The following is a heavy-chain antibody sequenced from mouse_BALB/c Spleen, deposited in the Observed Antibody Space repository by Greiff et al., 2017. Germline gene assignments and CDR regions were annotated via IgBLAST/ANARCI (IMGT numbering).Heavy chain of an antibody. D-gene: IGHD1-1*01. V-gene: IGHV4-2*02. Sequence: EVKLQESGGGLVQPGGSLNLSCAASGFDFSRYWMSWVRQAPGKGQEWIGEINPGSSTINYTPSLKDKFIISRDNAKNTLYLQMSKVRSEDTALYYCARSTYYYGSRDYYAMDYWGQGTSVTVSS. CDR2: INPGSSTI. J-gene: IGHJ4*01. CDR3: ARSTYYYGSRDYYAMDY. CDR1: GFDFSRYW.